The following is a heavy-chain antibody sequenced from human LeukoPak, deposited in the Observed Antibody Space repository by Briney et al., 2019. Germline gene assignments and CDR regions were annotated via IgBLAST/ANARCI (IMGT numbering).Heavy chain of an antibody. D-gene: IGHD5-12*01. CDR2: INPSGGST. CDR1: GYTFTGYY. V-gene: IGHV1-46*01. Sequence: EASVKVSCKASGYTFTGYYMHWVRQAPGQGLEWMGIINPSGGSTSYAQKFQGRVTMTRDTSTSTVYMELSSLRSEDTAVYYCARAGEDTGYGGAHGYWGQGTLVTVSS. CDR3: ARAGEDTGYGGAHGY. J-gene: IGHJ4*02.